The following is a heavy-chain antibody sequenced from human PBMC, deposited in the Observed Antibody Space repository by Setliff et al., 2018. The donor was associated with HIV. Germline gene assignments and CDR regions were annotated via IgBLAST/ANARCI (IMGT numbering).Heavy chain of an antibody. V-gene: IGHV1-46*01. CDR2: INPTGGST. D-gene: IGHD5-12*01. J-gene: IGHJ3*02. CDR3: ASAGAWQRNALDI. Sequence: ASVKVSCKPSGYSFTNHYMHWVRQAPGQGLEWMGVINPTGGSTRNTQKFQGRFAMTRDTSTSTVYMELSSLRSEDTAVYYCASAGAWQRNALDIWGQGTMVTVSS. CDR1: GYSFTNHY.